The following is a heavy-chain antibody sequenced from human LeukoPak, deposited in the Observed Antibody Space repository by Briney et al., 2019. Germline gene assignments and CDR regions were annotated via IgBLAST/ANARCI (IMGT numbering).Heavy chain of an antibody. CDR1: GGSFSGYY. V-gene: IGHV4-34*01. CDR3: ARGAWLRPFDY. CDR2: INRGGST. D-gene: IGHD5-12*01. Sequence: PSETLSLTCAVYGGSFSGYYWSWIRQPPGKGLEWIGEINRGGSTNYNPSLKSRVTTSLDTSKNQFSLKLSSVTAADTAVYYCARGAWLRPFDYWGQGTLVTVSS. J-gene: IGHJ4*02.